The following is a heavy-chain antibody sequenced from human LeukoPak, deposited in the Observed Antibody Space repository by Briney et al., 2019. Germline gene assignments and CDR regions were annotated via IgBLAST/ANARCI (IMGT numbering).Heavy chain of an antibody. CDR2: IIPIFGTE. CDR1: GGTFSSYA. V-gene: IGHV1-69*05. Sequence: GASVKVSXKASGGTFSSYAISWVRQAPGQGVEGMGGIIPIFGTENYEQKLQGRVTIITDESTSTDNMEVSSLRSEDTAVYYCAREDIVVVVAASPRLTNWGQGTLVTVSS. CDR3: AREDIVVVVAASPRLTN. J-gene: IGHJ4*02. D-gene: IGHD2-15*01.